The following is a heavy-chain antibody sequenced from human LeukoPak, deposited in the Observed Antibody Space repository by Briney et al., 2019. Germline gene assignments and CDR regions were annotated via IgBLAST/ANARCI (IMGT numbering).Heavy chain of an antibody. V-gene: IGHV4-39*01. J-gene: IGHJ5*02. CDR2: VHNSGFT. D-gene: IGHD2-2*02. CDR1: GASISATRYY. Sequence: SETLSLTCTVSGASISATRYYWGWVRQPPGRGLEWIGSVHNSGFTYSNPSLKSRIAISVDTSKNQFSLRLDSVTATDTAIYYCARHSLYYSGNNWFDPWGQGALVTVSS. CDR3: ARHSLYYSGNNWFDP.